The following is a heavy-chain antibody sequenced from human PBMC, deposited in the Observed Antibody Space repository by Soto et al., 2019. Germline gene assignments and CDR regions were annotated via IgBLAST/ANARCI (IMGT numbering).Heavy chain of an antibody. J-gene: IGHJ4*02. CDR3: ARDELKSAAGTRRFDY. CDR1: GGTFSSYA. D-gene: IGHD6-13*01. V-gene: IGHV1-69*13. Sequence: SVNLSCKASGGTFSSYAISWVRQAPGQGLEWMGGIIPIFGTANYAQKFQGRVTITADESTSTAYMELSSLRSEDTAVYYCARDELKSAAGTRRFDYWGQGTLVTVS. CDR2: IIPIFGTA.